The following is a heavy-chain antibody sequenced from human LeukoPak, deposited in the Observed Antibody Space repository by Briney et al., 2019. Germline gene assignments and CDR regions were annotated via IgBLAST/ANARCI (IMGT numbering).Heavy chain of an antibody. D-gene: IGHD3-9*01. V-gene: IGHV3-21*01. Sequence: GGSLRLSCAASGFTFSDYHMNWVRQAPGKGLEWVAYISSASNYIYYADSVKGRLTVSRDNAKNSLYLQMDSLRAEDTAVYYCTRDVTGYGHFDSWGQGTLVTVAS. CDR2: ISSASNYI. CDR3: TRDVTGYGHFDS. J-gene: IGHJ4*02. CDR1: GFTFSDYH.